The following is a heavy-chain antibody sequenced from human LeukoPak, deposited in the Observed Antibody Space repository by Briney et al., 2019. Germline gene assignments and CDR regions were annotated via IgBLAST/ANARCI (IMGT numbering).Heavy chain of an antibody. Sequence: ASVKVSCKASGYTFTGYYMHWVRQAPGQGFEWMGWINPSTGVTSYAHKFQGRVTMTRDTSISTAYMDLSRLRSDDTAIYFCATDTPPYCNGGSCCFDWGQGTLVTVSS. V-gene: IGHV1-2*02. CDR1: GYTFTGYY. CDR2: INPSTGVT. J-gene: IGHJ4*02. CDR3: ATDTPPYCNGGSCCFD. D-gene: IGHD2-15*01.